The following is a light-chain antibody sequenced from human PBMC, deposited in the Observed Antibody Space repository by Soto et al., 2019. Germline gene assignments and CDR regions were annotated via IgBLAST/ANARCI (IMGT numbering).Light chain of an antibody. CDR3: SSYAGSNNLV. CDR1: SSDVGGYNY. J-gene: IGLJ2*01. CDR2: EVT. Sequence: QSVLTQPASVSGSPGQSITISCTGTSSDVGGYNYVSWYQQHPGKAPKLMIYEVTKRPSGVPDRFSGSKSGNTASLTVSGLQGEDEADYYCSSYAGSNNLVFGGGTQLTVL. V-gene: IGLV2-8*01.